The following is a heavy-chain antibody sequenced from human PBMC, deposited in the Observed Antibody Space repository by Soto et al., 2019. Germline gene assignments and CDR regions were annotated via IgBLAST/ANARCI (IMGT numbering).Heavy chain of an antibody. J-gene: IGHJ4*02. D-gene: IGHD6-6*01. Sequence: QVQLVESGGGLVKPGGSLRLSCAASGFTFSDYYMSWIRQAPGKGLEWVSYISNSRRTLYYADSMTGRVTISRDNATNSLYLQINSLRSEDTAVYYCGRDRVAVSGGVYSSSSGGYFFEFWGQATLVTVSS. CDR1: GFTFSDYY. V-gene: IGHV3-11*01. CDR2: ISNSRRTL. CDR3: GRDRVAVSGGVYSSSSGGYFFEF.